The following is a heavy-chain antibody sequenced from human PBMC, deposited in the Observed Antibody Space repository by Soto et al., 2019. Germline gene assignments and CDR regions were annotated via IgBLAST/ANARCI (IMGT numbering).Heavy chain of an antibody. V-gene: IGHV4-59*01. CDR1: GGSISSYY. J-gene: IGHJ5*02. Sequence: ETLSLTCTVSGGSISSYYWSWIRQPPGKGLGWIGYIYYSGSTNYNPSLKSRVTISVDTSKNQFSLKLSSVTAADTAVYYCARAEYSSPGNWFDPWGQGTLVTVSS. CDR3: ARAEYSSPGNWFDP. CDR2: IYYSGST. D-gene: IGHD6-6*01.